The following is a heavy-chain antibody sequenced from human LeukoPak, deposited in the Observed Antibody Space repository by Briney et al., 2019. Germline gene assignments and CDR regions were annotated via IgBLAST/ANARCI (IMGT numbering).Heavy chain of an antibody. CDR2: ISSSGSTI. D-gene: IGHD4-17*01. Sequence: QPGGSLRLSCAASGFTFSSYEMNWVRQAPGKGLEWVSYISSSGSTIYYADSVKGRFTISRDNAKNSLYLQMNSLRAEDTAVYYCARDQGSTVTDEHYFDYWGQGTLVTVSS. V-gene: IGHV3-48*03. CDR3: ARDQGSTVTDEHYFDY. CDR1: GFTFSSYE. J-gene: IGHJ4*02.